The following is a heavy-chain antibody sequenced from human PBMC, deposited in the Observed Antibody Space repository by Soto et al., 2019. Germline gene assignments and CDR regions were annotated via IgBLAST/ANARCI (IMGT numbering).Heavy chain of an antibody. V-gene: IGHV3-43*01. CDR2: ISWDGGST. CDR1: GFTFDDYT. Sequence: GGSLRLSCAASGFTFDDYTMHWVRQAPGKGLEWVSLISWDGGSTYYADSVKGRFTISRDNSKNSLYLQMNSLRTEDTALYYCAKAESPSITMVRGVIIYSTVDAFDIWGQGTMVTVSS. J-gene: IGHJ3*02. CDR3: AKAESPSITMVRGVIIYSTVDAFDI. D-gene: IGHD3-10*01.